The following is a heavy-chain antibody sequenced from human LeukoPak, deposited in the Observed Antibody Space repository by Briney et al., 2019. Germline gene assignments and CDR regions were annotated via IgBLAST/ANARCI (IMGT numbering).Heavy chain of an antibody. CDR2: IYYSGAN. Sequence: SETLSLTCTVSGGSIGHDFWSWIRQPPGKGLDWIGYIYYSGANNYNPSLKSRVTISVDTSKNQYSLNLSSVTAADTAVYYCARGYSGYDYAFDIWGQGTMVTVSS. D-gene: IGHD5-12*01. CDR1: GGSIGHDF. V-gene: IGHV4-59*01. CDR3: ARGYSGYDYAFDI. J-gene: IGHJ3*02.